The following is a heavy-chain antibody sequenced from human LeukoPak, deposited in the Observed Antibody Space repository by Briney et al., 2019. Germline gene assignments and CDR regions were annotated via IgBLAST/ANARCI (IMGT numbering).Heavy chain of an antibody. CDR1: GFTFSSYA. J-gene: IGHJ4*02. CDR3: ASIWFGEFY. V-gene: IGHV3-21*01. D-gene: IGHD3-10*01. CDR2: ISSRSSDI. Sequence: GGSLRLSCAASGFTFSSYAMNWVRQAPGKGLDWVSSISSRSSDIYYADSVKGRFTISRDNAKYSLDLQMNSLRAEDTAVYYCASIWFGEFYWGQGTLVTVSS.